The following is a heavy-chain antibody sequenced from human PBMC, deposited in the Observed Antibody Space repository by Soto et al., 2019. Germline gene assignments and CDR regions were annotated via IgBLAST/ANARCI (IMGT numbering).Heavy chain of an antibody. CDR1: GGTFTTYP. J-gene: IGHJ4*02. V-gene: IGHV1-69*01. Sequence: QVQLVQSGAEVKKPGSSVKVSCKASGGTFTTYPINWVRQAPGQGIEWMGGIIPMFGTTNYAQKFQGRVTITADESTSTAYMELSSLRSEDTAMYYCARQFTDGDYQYWGQGTLVTVSS. CDR2: IIPMFGTT. D-gene: IGHD4-17*01. CDR3: ARQFTDGDYQY.